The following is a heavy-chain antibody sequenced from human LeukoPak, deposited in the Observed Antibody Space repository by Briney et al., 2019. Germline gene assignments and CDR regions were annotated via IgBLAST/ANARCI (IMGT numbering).Heavy chain of an antibody. V-gene: IGHV4-39*07. Sequence: SETLSLTCNVSGGSTSSSSYYWGWIRQPPGKGLEWIGSIYYSGSTYYNPSLKSRVTISVDTSKNQFSLKLSSVTAADTAVYYCARETGYAYGRAPLDYWGQGTLVTVSS. D-gene: IGHD5-18*01. CDR2: IYYSGST. J-gene: IGHJ4*02. CDR1: GGSTSSSSYY. CDR3: ARETGYAYGRAPLDY.